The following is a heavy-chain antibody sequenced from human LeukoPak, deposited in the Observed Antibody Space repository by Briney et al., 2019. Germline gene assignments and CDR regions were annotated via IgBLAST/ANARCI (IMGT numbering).Heavy chain of an antibody. CDR3: ARFIAMVGSIDY. Sequence: SETLSLTCAVYGGSFSGYYWSWIRQPPGKGLEWIGEINHSGSTNYNPSLKSRVTISVDTSKNQFSLKLSSVTAADTAVYYCARFIAMVGSIDYWGQGTLVTVSS. J-gene: IGHJ4*02. V-gene: IGHV4-34*01. CDR2: INHSGST. D-gene: IGHD5-18*01. CDR1: GGSFSGYY.